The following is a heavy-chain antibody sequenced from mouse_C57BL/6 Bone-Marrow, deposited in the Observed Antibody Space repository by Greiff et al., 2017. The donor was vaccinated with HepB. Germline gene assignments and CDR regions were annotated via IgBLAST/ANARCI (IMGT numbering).Heavy chain of an antibody. CDR3: ARLRLTTVVGFDY. D-gene: IGHD1-1*01. V-gene: IGHV1-63*01. CDR1: GYTFTNYW. Sequence: VQLQQSGAELVRPGTSVKMSCKASGYTFTNYWIGWAEQRPGHGLEWIGDIYPGGGYTNYNEKFKGKATLTADKSSSTAYMQFSSLTSEDSAIYYCARLRLTTVVGFDYWGQGTTLTVSS. CDR2: IYPGGGYT. J-gene: IGHJ2*01.